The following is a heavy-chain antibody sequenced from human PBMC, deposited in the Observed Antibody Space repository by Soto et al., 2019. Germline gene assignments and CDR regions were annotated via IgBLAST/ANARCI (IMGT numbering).Heavy chain of an antibody. CDR3: AADATAWQQMVPSDY. Sequence: QMPLEQSGPEVKKPGTSVKVSCKASGFTFTSSAFQWVRQARGQRLEWIGWIAVGSGYTNYAQRFQDRVTLTRDMSTATTYMELSRLTSEDTAIYYCAADATAWQQMVPSDYWGQGTLVNVSS. CDR2: IAVGSGYT. D-gene: IGHD2-8*01. CDR1: GFTFTSSA. J-gene: IGHJ4*02. V-gene: IGHV1-58*01.